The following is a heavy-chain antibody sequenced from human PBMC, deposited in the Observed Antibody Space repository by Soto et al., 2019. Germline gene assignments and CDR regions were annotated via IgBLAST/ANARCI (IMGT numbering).Heavy chain of an antibody. CDR3: ARDRSAAGYNWFDP. V-gene: IGHV4-59*01. Sequence: AFVTQPLSCTVAGGTISSYDGSWIRQPPGKGLEWIGYIYYSGSTNYNPSLKSRVTISVDTSKNQFSLKLSSVTAADTAVYYCARDRSAAGYNWFDPWGQGTLVIVSS. CDR2: IYYSGST. J-gene: IGHJ5*02. CDR1: GGTISSYD. D-gene: IGHD6-13*01.